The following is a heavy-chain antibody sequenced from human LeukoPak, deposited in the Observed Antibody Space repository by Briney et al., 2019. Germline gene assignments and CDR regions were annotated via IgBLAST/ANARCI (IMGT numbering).Heavy chain of an antibody. CDR1: GYTFSVYQ. V-gene: IGHV1-2*06. Sequence: ASVSVSFTASGYTFSVYQVHWLRQAPGQGLEWMGRMNPSSGVTNCAQKFQGRVTMTRDTSINTAYLDLSALKSDDTAVYYCASRAASVTLGYWGQGTLVTVSS. J-gene: IGHJ4*02. D-gene: IGHD2-15*01. CDR3: ASRAASVTLGY. CDR2: MNPSSGVT.